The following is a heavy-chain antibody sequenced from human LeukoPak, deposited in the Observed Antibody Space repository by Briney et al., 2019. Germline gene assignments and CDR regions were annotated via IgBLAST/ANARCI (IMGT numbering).Heavy chain of an antibody. CDR1: GYTFTSYY. Sequence: ASVTVSFKASGYTFTSYYMHWVRQAPGQGLEWMGIINPSGGSTSYAQKFQGRVTMTRDTSTSTVYMELSSLRSEDTAVYYCARGQPYYDILTGYYGFDYWGQGTLVTVSS. CDR2: INPSGGST. V-gene: IGHV1-46*01. D-gene: IGHD3-9*01. J-gene: IGHJ4*02. CDR3: ARGQPYYDILTGYYGFDY.